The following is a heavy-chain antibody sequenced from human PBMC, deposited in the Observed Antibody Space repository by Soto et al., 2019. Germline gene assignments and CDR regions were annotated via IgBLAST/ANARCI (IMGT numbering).Heavy chain of an antibody. J-gene: IGHJ6*02. CDR2: ISYDGSNK. V-gene: IGHV3-30-3*01. D-gene: IGHD3-3*01. Sequence: QVQLVESGGGVVQPGRSLRLSCAASGFTFSSYAMHWVRQAPGKGLEWVAVISYDGSNKYYADSVKGRFTISRDNSKNKLYMEMNSLGGEETAVYYCGGAYYDFWSGFYFPSGGGPYYYYYGMDVWGQGTTVTVSS. CDR3: GGAYYDFWSGFYFPSGGGPYYYYYGMDV. CDR1: GFTFSSYA.